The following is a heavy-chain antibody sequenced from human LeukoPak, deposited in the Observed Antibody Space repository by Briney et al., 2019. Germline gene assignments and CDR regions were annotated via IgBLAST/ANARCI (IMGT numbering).Heavy chain of an antibody. V-gene: IGHV3-7*01. CDR3: ARDLFAAAAGTKD. Sequence: GGSLRLSCAASGFTFSTYWMNWVRQAPGKGLEWVANIKEDGSGKYYVDSVKGRFTISRDNAKNSLYLQMNSLRAEDTAVYYCARDLFAAAAGTKDWGQGTLVTVSS. CDR1: GFTFSTYW. CDR2: IKEDGSGK. J-gene: IGHJ4*02. D-gene: IGHD6-13*01.